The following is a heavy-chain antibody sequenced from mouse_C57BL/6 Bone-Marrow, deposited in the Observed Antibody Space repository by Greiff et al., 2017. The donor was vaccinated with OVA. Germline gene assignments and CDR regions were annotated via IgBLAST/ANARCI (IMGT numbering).Heavy chain of an antibody. CDR2: ISSGGSYT. V-gene: IGHV5-6*01. D-gene: IGHD1-1*01. CDR1: GFTFSSYG. Sequence: EVKVVESGGDLVKPGGSLKLSCAASGFTFSSYGMSWVRQTPDKRLEWVATISSGGSYTYYPDSVKGRFTISRDNAKNTLYLQMSSLKSEDTAMYYCARQSSPHYFDYWGQGTTLTVSS. CDR3: ARQSSPHYFDY. J-gene: IGHJ2*01.